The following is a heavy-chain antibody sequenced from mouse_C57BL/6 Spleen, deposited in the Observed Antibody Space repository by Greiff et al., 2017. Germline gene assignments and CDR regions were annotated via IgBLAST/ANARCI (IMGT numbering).Heavy chain of an antibody. CDR3: ARGYYGSSYAYWYFDV. CDR1: GYAFSSSW. D-gene: IGHD1-1*01. J-gene: IGHJ1*03. Sequence: VQLQQSGPELVKPGASVKISCKASGYAFSSSWMNWVKQRPGKGLEWIGRIYPGDGDTNYNGKFKGKATLTADKSSSTAYMQLSSLTSEDSAVYFCARGYYGSSYAYWYFDVWGTGTTVTVSS. CDR2: IYPGDGDT. V-gene: IGHV1-82*01.